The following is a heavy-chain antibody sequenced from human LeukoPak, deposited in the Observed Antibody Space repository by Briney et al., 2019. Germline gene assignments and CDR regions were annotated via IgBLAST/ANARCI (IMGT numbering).Heavy chain of an antibody. D-gene: IGHD6-6*01. V-gene: IGHV4-39*01. CDR3: ARRRQLAIDY. J-gene: IGHJ4*02. CDR2: ISYSGST. Sequence: PSETLSLTCTVSGGSISSTDHYWDGIRQPAGKGLEWIGSISYSGSTYYNPSLKSRVTISRDTSENQFSLKLSSVTAADTAVYYCARRRQLAIDYWGQETLVTVAS. CDR1: GGSISSTDHY.